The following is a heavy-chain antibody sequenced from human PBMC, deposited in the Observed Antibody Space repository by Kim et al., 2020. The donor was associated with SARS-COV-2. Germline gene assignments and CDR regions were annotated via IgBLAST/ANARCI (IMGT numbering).Heavy chain of an antibody. D-gene: IGHD6-13*01. CDR1: GFTFNNYW. CDR3: ARGTFQQGFDP. V-gene: IGHV3-74*01. CDR2: IKGDGSDT. Sequence: GGSLRLSCEASGFTFNNYWMNWVRQGPGKGLVWVSRIKGDGSDTHYADSVKSRFTISRDNAKNTLHLQLNSLGVEDTAIYFCARGTFQQGFDPWGQGTLVTVSS. J-gene: IGHJ5*02.